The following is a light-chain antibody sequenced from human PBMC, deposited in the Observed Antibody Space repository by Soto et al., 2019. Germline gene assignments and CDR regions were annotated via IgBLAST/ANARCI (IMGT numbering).Light chain of an antibody. J-gene: IGKJ1*01. CDR3: QQYSKWPT. Sequence: IVWTQSPATLSLSPGERAPLSCRASQSVSTYLAWYHQRPGQAPRLRIYGASVRATGIPARLSGSGSGAEFTLTISSMQSEDFAVYYCQQYSKWPTFGQGTKVDIK. CDR1: QSVSTY. V-gene: IGKV3-15*01. CDR2: GAS.